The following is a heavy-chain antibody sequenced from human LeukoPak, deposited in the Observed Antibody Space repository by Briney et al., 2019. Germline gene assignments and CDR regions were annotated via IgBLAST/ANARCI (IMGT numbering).Heavy chain of an antibody. Sequence: PSETLSLTCTVSGGSISSSNYYWGWIRQPPGKGLEWIGTIYYSGSTYYNPSLKSRVTISVDTSKNQFSLKLSSVTAADTAVYYCARVDDFWSGNGWFDPWGQGTLVTVSS. CDR3: ARVDDFWSGNGWFDP. J-gene: IGHJ5*02. D-gene: IGHD3-3*01. CDR2: IYYSGST. CDR1: GGSISSSNYY. V-gene: IGHV4-39*07.